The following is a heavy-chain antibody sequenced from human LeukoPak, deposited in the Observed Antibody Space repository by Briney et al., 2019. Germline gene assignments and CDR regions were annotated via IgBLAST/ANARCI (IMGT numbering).Heavy chain of an antibody. Sequence: GGSLRLSCAASGFTFSSYERNWVRQAPGKGLEWVSYISTSGSTIYYADSVKGRFTISRDNAKNSLYLQMNSLTAEDTAVYYCAREAAGSTTVEFDYWGQGTLVTVSS. V-gene: IGHV3-48*03. D-gene: IGHD4-17*01. CDR2: ISTSGSTI. J-gene: IGHJ4*02. CDR3: AREAAGSTTVEFDY. CDR1: GFTFSSYE.